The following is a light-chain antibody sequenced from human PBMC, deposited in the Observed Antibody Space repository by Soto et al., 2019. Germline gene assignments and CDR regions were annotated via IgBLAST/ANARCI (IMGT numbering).Light chain of an antibody. CDR1: RGDVGAYNL. Sequence: QSALTQPASVSGSPGQSITISCTGTRGDVGAYNLVSWYQQHPGKAPKLMIYAVTNRPSGISNRFSGSKSGNTASLTISGVRAEDEADYYCNSYTTSSTLVFGTGTKVTVL. CDR2: AVT. V-gene: IGLV2-14*02. J-gene: IGLJ1*01. CDR3: NSYTTSSTLV.